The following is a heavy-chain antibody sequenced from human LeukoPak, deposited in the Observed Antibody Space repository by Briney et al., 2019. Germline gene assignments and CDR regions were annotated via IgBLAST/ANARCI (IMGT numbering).Heavy chain of an antibody. CDR2: IIPIFGTA. CDR3: AILGYCSGGSCPSHIDY. Sequence: GASVKVSCKASGGTFSSYAISWVRQAPGQGLEWMGGIIPIFGTANYAQKSQGRVTITADESTSTAYMELSSLRSEDTAVYYCAILGYCSGGSCPSHIDYWGQGTLVTVSS. J-gene: IGHJ4*02. V-gene: IGHV1-69*13. CDR1: GGTFSSYA. D-gene: IGHD2-15*01.